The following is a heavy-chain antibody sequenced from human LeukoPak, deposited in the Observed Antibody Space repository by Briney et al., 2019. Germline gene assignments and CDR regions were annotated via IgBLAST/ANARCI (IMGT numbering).Heavy chain of an antibody. CDR2: ISSSSSYI. J-gene: IGHJ6*02. D-gene: IGHD6-13*01. CDR3: ARDEGSSWYLIENYYYYGMDV. V-gene: IGHV3-21*01. Sequence: GGSLRLSCAASGFTFSSYSMNWVRQAPGKGLEWVSSISSSSSYIYYADSVKGRFTISRDNAKNSLYLQMNSLRAEDTAVYYCARDEGSSWYLIENYYYYGMDVWGQGTTVTVSS. CDR1: GFTFSSYS.